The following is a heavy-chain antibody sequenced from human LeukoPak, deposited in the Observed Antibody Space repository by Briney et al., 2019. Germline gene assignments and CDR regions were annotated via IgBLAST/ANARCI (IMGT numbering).Heavy chain of an antibody. CDR3: ARAVGVGSGWYNWFDF. Sequence: GGSLRLSCAASGFTFSSHNMNWVRQAPGKGLEWVSFISSSSSYIYYADSVKGRFTISRDNAKNSLYLQMNSLRAEDTAVYYCARAVGVGSGWYNWFDFWGQGTLVTVSS. CDR2: ISSSSSYI. J-gene: IGHJ5*01. V-gene: IGHV3-21*04. D-gene: IGHD6-19*01. CDR1: GFTFSSHN.